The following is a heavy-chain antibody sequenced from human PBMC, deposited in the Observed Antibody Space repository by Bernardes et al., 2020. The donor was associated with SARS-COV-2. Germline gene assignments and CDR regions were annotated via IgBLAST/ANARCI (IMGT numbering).Heavy chain of an antibody. CDR2: INPNSCGT. Sequence: ASVKVSCKASGYTFTGYYMHWVRQAPGQGLEWMGWINPNSCGTNYAQKFQGRATMTRDTSISTAYMELSRLRADDTAVYYCARDLDPIIKIFGVVTYYYGMDVWGQGTTVTVSS. CDR3: ARDLDPIIKIFGVVTYYYGMDV. V-gene: IGHV1-2*02. CDR1: GYTFTGYY. D-gene: IGHD3-3*01. J-gene: IGHJ6*01.